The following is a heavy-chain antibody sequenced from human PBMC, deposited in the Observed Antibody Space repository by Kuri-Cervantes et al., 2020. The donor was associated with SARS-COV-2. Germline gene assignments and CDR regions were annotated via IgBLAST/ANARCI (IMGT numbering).Heavy chain of an antibody. J-gene: IGHJ5*02. V-gene: IGHV4-34*01. CDR3: ATERHSSSWDNVWFDP. Sequence: SETLSLTCDVYGGSFSGYYWSWIRQPPGKGLEWIGEINHSGRTNFNPSLKSRVTISVDTSKKQFSLKLSSVTAADTAVYYCATERHSSSWDNVWFDPWGQGHLAPVSS. CDR2: INHSGRT. CDR1: GGSFSGYY. D-gene: IGHD6-13*01.